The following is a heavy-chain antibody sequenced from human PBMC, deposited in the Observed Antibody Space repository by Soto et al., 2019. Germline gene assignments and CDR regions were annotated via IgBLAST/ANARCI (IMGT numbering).Heavy chain of an antibody. Sequence: ASVKVSCKASGYIFTDYAMHWVRQAPGQRLEWMGWINVGNGNTKYSQNFQARVTITRDTSASTAYIDLSSLRSEDTAVYYCARGAGYCGGDCWNDYYYAMDVWGQGTTVTVSS. D-gene: IGHD2-21*02. CDR2: INVGNGNT. V-gene: IGHV1-3*01. J-gene: IGHJ6*02. CDR1: GYIFTDYA. CDR3: ARGAGYCGGDCWNDYYYAMDV.